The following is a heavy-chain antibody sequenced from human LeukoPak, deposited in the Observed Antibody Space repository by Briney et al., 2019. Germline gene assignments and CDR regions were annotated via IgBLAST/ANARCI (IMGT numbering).Heavy chain of an antibody. D-gene: IGHD2/OR15-2a*01. CDR3: ATGHCNTSSCYYYYMDV. Sequence: ASVKVSCKVSGYSLRELSMHWVRQAPAKGLQWMGVFDPEDGESIIAQQFQGRLTMTEDTSTDTAYMELSSLTSEDTAIYYCATGHCNTSSCYYYYMDVWGKGTTFTVSS. CDR2: FDPEDGES. V-gene: IGHV1-24*01. CDR1: GYSLRELS. J-gene: IGHJ6*03.